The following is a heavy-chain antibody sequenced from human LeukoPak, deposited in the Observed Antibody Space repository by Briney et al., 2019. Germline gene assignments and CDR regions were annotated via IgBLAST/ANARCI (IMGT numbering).Heavy chain of an antibody. CDR3: ARKENVYYYFDY. CDR2: IYHSGTT. J-gene: IGHJ4*02. CDR1: GYSITSSSW. D-gene: IGHD3-10*01. Sequence: SETLSLTCAVSGYSITSSSWWGWIRQPPGKELEWIGYIYHSGTTYYNPSLQSRVTMSVDTSKNQFSLKLSSVTAVDTAVYYCARKENVYYYFDYWGQGTLVTVSS. V-gene: IGHV4-28*01.